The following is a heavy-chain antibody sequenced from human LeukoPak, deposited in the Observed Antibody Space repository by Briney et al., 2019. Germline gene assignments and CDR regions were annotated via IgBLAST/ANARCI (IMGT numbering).Heavy chain of an antibody. V-gene: IGHV3-7*01. CDR3: VRDRGWYHFDL. CDR2: IKEDATES. Sequence: GGSLRLSCAASGLTCSSYWMTWIRQAPGKGLEWVAHIKEDATESRSVDSVKGRFTISRDNTKNSLFLQLNSLRAEDTAVYYCVRDRGWYHFDLWGQGTLVTVSS. CDR1: GLTCSSYW. D-gene: IGHD3-10*01. J-gene: IGHJ4*02.